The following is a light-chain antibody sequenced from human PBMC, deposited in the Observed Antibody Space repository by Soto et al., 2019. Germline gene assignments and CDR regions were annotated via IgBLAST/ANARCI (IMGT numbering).Light chain of an antibody. CDR3: CSYAGSSTWV. Sequence: QSVLTQPASVSGSPGQSITISCTGTSSDVGSYNLVSWYQQHPGKAPKLMIYEVSKRPSGASSRFSGSKSGNTASLTISGLQAEDEADYYCCSYAGSSTWVFGGGTKLTVL. CDR2: EVS. CDR1: SSDVGSYNL. V-gene: IGLV2-23*02. J-gene: IGLJ2*01.